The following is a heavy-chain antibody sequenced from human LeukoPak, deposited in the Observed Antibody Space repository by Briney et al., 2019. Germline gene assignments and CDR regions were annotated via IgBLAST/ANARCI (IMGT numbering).Heavy chain of an antibody. J-gene: IGHJ3*02. CDR3: ARRLLLDENDAFDI. Sequence: SVKVSCKASGGTFSSYAISWVRQAPGQGLEWMGGIIPIFGTANYAQKFQGRVTITTDESTSTAYMELSSLRSEDTAVYYCARRLLLDENDAFDIWGQGTMVTVSS. D-gene: IGHD3-22*01. CDR2: IIPIFGTA. CDR1: GGTFSSYA. V-gene: IGHV1-69*05.